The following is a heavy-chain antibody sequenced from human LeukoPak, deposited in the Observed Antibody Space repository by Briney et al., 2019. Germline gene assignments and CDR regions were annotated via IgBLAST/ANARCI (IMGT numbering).Heavy chain of an antibody. CDR3: ARGRKPWAHGRYFDY. J-gene: IGHJ4*02. V-gene: IGHV4-34*01. CDR1: GGSFSGYY. CDR2: INHSGST. Sequence: SETLSLTCAVYGGSFSGYYWSWLRQPPGKGLEWIGEINHSGSTNYNPSLKSRVTISVDTSKNQFSLKLSSVTAADTAVYYCARGRKPWAHGRYFDYWGQGTLVTVSS. D-gene: IGHD2-15*01.